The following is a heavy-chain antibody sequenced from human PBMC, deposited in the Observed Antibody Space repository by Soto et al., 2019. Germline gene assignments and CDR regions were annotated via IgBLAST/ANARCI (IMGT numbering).Heavy chain of an antibody. Sequence: QVQLQESGPGLVKPSGTLSVTFAVSGGSISSSNWWTWVRQPPGKGLEWIGEIYHSGTTNYNPSLKSRVVISGDRSRNHLSLTLSSVTAADTAVYYCAIPATSDFDYWGQGILVTVSS. CDR3: AIPATSDFDY. V-gene: IGHV4-4*02. CDR2: IYHSGTT. J-gene: IGHJ4*02. D-gene: IGHD4-4*01. CDR1: GGSISSSNW.